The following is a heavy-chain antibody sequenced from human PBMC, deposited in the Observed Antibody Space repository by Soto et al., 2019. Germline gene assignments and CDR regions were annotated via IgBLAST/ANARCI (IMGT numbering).Heavy chain of an antibody. CDR1: GFTFSSYG. CDR2: ISYDGSNK. Sequence: PGGSLRLSCAASGFTFSSYGMHWVRQAPGKGLEWVAVISYDGSNKYYADSVKGRFTISRDNSKNTLYLQMNSLRAEDTAVYYCAKDRYGDYSDIDYWGQGTLVTVSS. V-gene: IGHV3-30*18. CDR3: AKDRYGDYSDIDY. D-gene: IGHD4-17*01. J-gene: IGHJ4*02.